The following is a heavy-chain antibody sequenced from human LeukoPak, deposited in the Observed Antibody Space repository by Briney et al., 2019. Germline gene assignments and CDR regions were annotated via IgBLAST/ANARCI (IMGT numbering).Heavy chain of an antibody. CDR1: GYTFTSYD. Sequence: SVKVSCKASGYTFTSYDINWVRQATGQGLEWMGWMNPNSGNTGYAQKFQGRVTMTRNTSISTAYVELSSLRSEDTAVYYCARGLSGYGDRFDYWGQGTLVTVSS. J-gene: IGHJ4*02. V-gene: IGHV1-8*01. D-gene: IGHD4-17*01. CDR2: MNPNSGNT. CDR3: ARGLSGYGDRFDY.